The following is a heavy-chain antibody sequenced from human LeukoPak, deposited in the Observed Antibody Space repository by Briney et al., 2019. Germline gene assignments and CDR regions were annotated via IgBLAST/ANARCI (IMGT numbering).Heavy chain of an antibody. D-gene: IGHD2-15*01. J-gene: IGHJ4*02. CDR1: GFTFTSNA. CDR3: ARDPRACSGGSCYAFDY. Sequence: PGGSLGLSCAASGFTFTSNALHWVRQAPGKGLEWVALISYDGSNKFYADSVKGRFTISRDNSKNTLYLQMNSLRAEDTAVYYCARDPRACSGGSCYAFDYWGQGTLVTVSS. V-gene: IGHV3-30*04. CDR2: ISYDGSNK.